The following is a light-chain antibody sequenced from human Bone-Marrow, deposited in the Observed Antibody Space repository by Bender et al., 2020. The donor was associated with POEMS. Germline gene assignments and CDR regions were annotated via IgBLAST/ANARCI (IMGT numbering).Light chain of an antibody. CDR3: QAWDNSDVV. V-gene: IGLV3-1*01. CDR2: QDG. CDR1: NLGNLF. J-gene: IGLJ2*01. Sequence: SYELTQPPSVSVSPGQTATITCSGNNLGNLFTHWYQQRPSQSPVLVIYQDGKRPSGIPERFSGSSSGDTATLTISGTQAMDEADYYCQAWDNSDVVFGGGTKLTVL.